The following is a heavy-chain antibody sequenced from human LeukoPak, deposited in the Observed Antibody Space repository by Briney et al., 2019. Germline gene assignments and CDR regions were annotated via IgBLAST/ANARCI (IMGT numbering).Heavy chain of an antibody. Sequence: ASVKVSCKASGYTFISYGISWVRQAPGQGLEWMGWISAYNGNTNYAQKLQGRVTMTTDTSTSTAYMELRSLRSDDTAVYYCARSSAGQQLVPHWFDPWGQGTLVIVSS. CDR1: GYTFISYG. CDR2: ISAYNGNT. V-gene: IGHV1-18*01. D-gene: IGHD6-13*01. J-gene: IGHJ5*02. CDR3: ARSSAGQQLVPHWFDP.